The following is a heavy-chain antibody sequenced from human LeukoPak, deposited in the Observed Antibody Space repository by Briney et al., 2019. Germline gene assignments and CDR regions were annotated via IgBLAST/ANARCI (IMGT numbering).Heavy chain of an antibody. J-gene: IGHJ4*02. V-gene: IGHV3-33*06. CDR2: VWDDGSSQ. CDR1: GFPFTTYG. D-gene: IGHD6-19*01. Sequence: GGSLRLSCAASGFPFTTYGMRWVRQAPGKGLEWVAVVWDDGSSQNYADSVKGRFTISRDNSKNMLYLQMNSLRAEDTAVYYCAKDQWNPDYWGQGTLVSVSS. CDR3: AKDQWNPDY.